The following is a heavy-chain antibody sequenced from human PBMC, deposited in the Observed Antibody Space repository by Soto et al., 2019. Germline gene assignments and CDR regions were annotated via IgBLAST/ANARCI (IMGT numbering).Heavy chain of an antibody. J-gene: IGHJ4*02. CDR3: ARHEDDYGDERGFDY. D-gene: IGHD4-17*01. CDR1: GGSISSNNYF. V-gene: IGHV4-39*01. Sequence: SETLSLTCTVSGGSISSNNYFWGWIRQPPGKGLEWIGSIYYSGSTYYNPSLKSRLTMSVDTSKNQFSLKLSSVTAADTAVYYCARHEDDYGDERGFDYWGQGTLVTVS. CDR2: IYYSGST.